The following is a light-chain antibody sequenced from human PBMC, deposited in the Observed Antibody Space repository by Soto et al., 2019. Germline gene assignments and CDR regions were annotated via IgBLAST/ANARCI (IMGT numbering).Light chain of an antibody. CDR3: QQYGGSPT. CDR2: GAS. Sequence: IVLTQSPGTPSLSPGERATLSCRASQSVPRSYLAWYQQKPGQAPRLLIYGASNRAAGIPDRFSGRGSGTDFTLPISRLEPEDFAMYYCQQYGGSPTFGQGTKVDIK. V-gene: IGKV3-20*01. CDR1: QSVPRSY. J-gene: IGKJ1*01.